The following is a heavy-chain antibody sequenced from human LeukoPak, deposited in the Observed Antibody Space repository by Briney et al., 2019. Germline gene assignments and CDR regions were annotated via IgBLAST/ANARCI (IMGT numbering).Heavy chain of an antibody. Sequence: GGSLRLSCAASGFTFSSYGMSWVRQAPGKGLEWVAVISYDGSNKYYADSVKGRFTISRDNSKNTLYLQMNSLRAEDTAVYYCARGLQYSSGWTYFDYWGQGTLVTVSS. CDR2: ISYDGSNK. CDR3: ARGLQYSSGWTYFDY. D-gene: IGHD6-19*01. J-gene: IGHJ4*02. V-gene: IGHV3-30*03. CDR1: GFTFSSYG.